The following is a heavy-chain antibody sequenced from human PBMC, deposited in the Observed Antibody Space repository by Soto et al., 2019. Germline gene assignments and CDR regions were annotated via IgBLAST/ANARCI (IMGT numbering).Heavy chain of an antibody. J-gene: IGHJ5*02. CDR3: ARGVTTVTTRWFDP. V-gene: IGHV4-31*03. CDR1: GGSISSGGYY. CDR2: IYYSGST. D-gene: IGHD4-17*01. Sequence: QVQLQESGPGLVKPSQTLSLTCTVSGGSISSGGYYWSWIRQHPGKGLEGIGYIYYSGSTYYNPSLKSRVTISVDTSKNQFSLKLSSVTAADTAVYYCARGVTTVTTRWFDPWGQGTLVTVSS.